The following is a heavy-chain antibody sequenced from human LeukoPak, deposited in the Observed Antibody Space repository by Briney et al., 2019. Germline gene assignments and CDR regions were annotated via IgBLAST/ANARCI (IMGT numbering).Heavy chain of an antibody. CDR3: AREFRGARYYMDV. J-gene: IGHJ6*03. Sequence: SETLSLTCTASGGSISSYYWGWIRQPPGKGLEWIGSIYYSGSTYYSPSLKSRVTISVDTSKNQFSLKLSSVTAADTAVYYCAREFRGARYYMDVWGKGTTVTVSS. CDR2: IYYSGST. CDR1: GGSISSYY. V-gene: IGHV4-39*07.